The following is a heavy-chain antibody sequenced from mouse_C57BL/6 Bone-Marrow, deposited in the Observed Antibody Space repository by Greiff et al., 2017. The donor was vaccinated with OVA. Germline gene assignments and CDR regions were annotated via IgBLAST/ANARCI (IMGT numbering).Heavy chain of an antibody. CDR1: GFSLTSYG. Sequence: VQGVESGPGLVAPSQSLSITCTVSGFSLTSYGVDWVRQPPGKGLEWLGVIWGGGSTNYNSALMSRLSISKDTSKSQFFLKMNRLQTDDTAMYYCAKHRENYYGSSYSDYWGQGTTLTVSS. CDR2: IWGGGST. V-gene: IGHV2-9*01. D-gene: IGHD1-1*01. J-gene: IGHJ2*01. CDR3: AKHRENYYGSSYSDY.